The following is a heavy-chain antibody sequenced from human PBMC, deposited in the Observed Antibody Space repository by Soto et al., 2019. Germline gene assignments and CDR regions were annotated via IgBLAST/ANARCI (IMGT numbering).Heavy chain of an antibody. CDR1: GFALTTSGVG. J-gene: IGHJ4*02. Sequence: QITLNESGPTVVRPTETLTLTCRFSGFALTTSGVGVGWIRQSPGKAPEWLALIYWDDDKGYSASLKSRLTILKDPSKNQVVLTVSDLDPTDTATYYCAHRVLRTVFGLVTTTAIYFDFWGQGTPVAVSS. CDR2: IYWDDDK. V-gene: IGHV2-5*02. D-gene: IGHD3-3*01. CDR3: AHRVLRTVFGLVTTTAIYFDF.